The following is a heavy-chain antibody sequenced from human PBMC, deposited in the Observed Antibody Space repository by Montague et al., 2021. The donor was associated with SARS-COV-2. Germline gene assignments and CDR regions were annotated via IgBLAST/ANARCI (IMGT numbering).Heavy chain of an antibody. CDR3: ARDIRIPMLIVIQGYGMDV. Sequence: SETLSLTCTVSGGPISSSSSYWGWIRQPPGMGLEWIGSIYYSGSTYYNPSLKSRITISVDTSKNQFSLRLTSVTAADTAVYYCARDIRIPMLIVIQGYGMDVWGQGTTVTVSS. J-gene: IGHJ6*02. CDR1: GGPISSSSSY. V-gene: IGHV4-39*07. D-gene: IGHD3-22*01. CDR2: IYYSGST.